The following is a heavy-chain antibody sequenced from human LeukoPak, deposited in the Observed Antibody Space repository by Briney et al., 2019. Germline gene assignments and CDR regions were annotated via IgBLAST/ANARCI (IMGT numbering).Heavy chain of an antibody. Sequence: GGSLRLSCAASGFTFSSYAMSWVRQAPGKGLEWVSAISGSGGSTYYADSVKGRFTISRDNSKNALYLQMNSLRAEDTAVYYCAKGNVDTFYGMDVWGQGTTVTVSS. V-gene: IGHV3-23*01. CDR2: ISGSGGST. D-gene: IGHD5-18*01. CDR3: AKGNVDTFYGMDV. J-gene: IGHJ6*02. CDR1: GFTFSSYA.